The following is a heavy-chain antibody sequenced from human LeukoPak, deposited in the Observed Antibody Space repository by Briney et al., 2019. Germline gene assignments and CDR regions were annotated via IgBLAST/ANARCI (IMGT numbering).Heavy chain of an antibody. D-gene: IGHD3-16*02. J-gene: IGHJ4*02. CDR2: TNHSGNT. CDR1: GGSFSGYY. CDR3: ARGGETYRVLDY. V-gene: IGHV4-34*01. Sequence: PADTLTLTCAVYGGSFSGYYWSWIRQPPGKGLEWIGETNHSGNTNYNPSLKSRVSISIDTSKNQFFLKLSSVTAADTAVYYCARGGETYRVLDYWAQGTLVTVFS.